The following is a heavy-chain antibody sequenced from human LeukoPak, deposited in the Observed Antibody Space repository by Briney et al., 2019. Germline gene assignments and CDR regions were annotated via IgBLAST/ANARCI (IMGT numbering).Heavy chain of an antibody. CDR1: GFTFSSYA. Sequence: GGSLRLSCAAFGFTFSSYAMNWVRQAPGKGLEWVSAIGGSAGGTYHADSVKGRFTISRDNSKNTLYLQMSSLRAEDTAVYYCVKGPAYYDFWSGYLSWGQGTLVTVSS. CDR2: IGGSAGGT. D-gene: IGHD3-3*01. J-gene: IGHJ4*02. V-gene: IGHV3-23*01. CDR3: VKGPAYYDFWSGYLS.